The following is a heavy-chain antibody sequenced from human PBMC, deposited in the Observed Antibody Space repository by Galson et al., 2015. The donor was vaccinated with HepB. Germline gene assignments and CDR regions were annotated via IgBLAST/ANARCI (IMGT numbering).Heavy chain of an antibody. CDR3: AKQYVDV. CDR1: GFTFSNYA. J-gene: IGHJ6*04. Sequence: SLRLSCAASGFTFSNYAMNWVRQAPGKGLEWVSSISESGGNTDYADSVKGRFTISRDNSKNTLYLQMNSLRAEDTAVYYCAKQYVDVWGKGTTVTVSS. V-gene: IGHV3-23*01. D-gene: IGHD2/OR15-2a*01. CDR2: ISESGGNT.